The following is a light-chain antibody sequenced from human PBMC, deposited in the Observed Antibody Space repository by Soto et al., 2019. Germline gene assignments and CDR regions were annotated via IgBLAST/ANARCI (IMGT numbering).Light chain of an antibody. Sequence: DIRMTQSPSTLSASVGDRVTITCRASETISYWLAWLQLKPGKAPEVLIYKTSTLGSGVPSRFSGSGSRTEFTLTITSLQPDDFATYYCQNYNSYPLTFGGGTKVEIK. CDR3: QNYNSYPLT. CDR2: KTS. J-gene: IGKJ4*01. CDR1: ETISYW. V-gene: IGKV1-5*03.